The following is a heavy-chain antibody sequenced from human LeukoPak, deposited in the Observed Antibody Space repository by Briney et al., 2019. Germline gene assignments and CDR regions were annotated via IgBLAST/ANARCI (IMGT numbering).Heavy chain of an antibody. D-gene: IGHD2-21*01. J-gene: IGHJ4*02. CDR2: ISSSGSTI. Sequence: GGSLRLSCAASGFTFSSYGMNWVRQAPGKGLERVSYISSSGSTIYYADSVKGRFTISRDNAKNSLYLQMNSLRAEDTAVYYCARGGAIPSFYYWGQGTLVTVSS. V-gene: IGHV3-48*03. CDR1: GFTFSSYG. CDR3: ARGGAIPSFYY.